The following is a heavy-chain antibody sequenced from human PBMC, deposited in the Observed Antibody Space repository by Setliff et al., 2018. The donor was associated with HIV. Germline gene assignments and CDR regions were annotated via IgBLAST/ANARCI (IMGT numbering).Heavy chain of an antibody. CDR2: IYQTGTT. CDR3: ARGSGRFCSGGRCSAFGY. D-gene: IGHD2-15*01. Sequence: SETLSLTCAVSGFSINSGYYWGRIRQPPGKGLEWIGSIYQTGTTYYNPSLKSRVTISVDTSQNQFSLRLSSVTAADTAVYYCARGSGRFCSGGRCSAFGYWGQGTLVTVSS. V-gene: IGHV4-38-2*01. CDR1: GFSINSGYY. J-gene: IGHJ4*02.